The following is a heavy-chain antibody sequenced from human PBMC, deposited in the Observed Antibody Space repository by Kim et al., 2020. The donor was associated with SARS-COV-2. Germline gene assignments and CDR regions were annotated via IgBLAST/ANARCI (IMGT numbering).Heavy chain of an antibody. J-gene: IGHJ3*02. D-gene: IGHD3-9*01. Sequence: SETLSLTCTVSGGSISSSSYYWVWIRQPPGKGLEWIGSIYYSGSTYYNPSLKSRVTISVDTSKNQFSLNLSSVTAADTAVYYCARGPSYYDILTGYSNDAFDIWGQGTMVTVSS. CDR3: ARGPSYYDILTGYSNDAFDI. V-gene: IGHV4-39*01. CDR2: IYYSGST. CDR1: GGSISSSSYY.